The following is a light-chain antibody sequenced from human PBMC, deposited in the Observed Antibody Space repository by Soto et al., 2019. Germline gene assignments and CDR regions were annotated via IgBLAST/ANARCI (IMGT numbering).Light chain of an antibody. CDR2: AAS. Sequence: IILTQSPGTLSLSPGQRATXSCRAXXXVSSSYLAWYQQKPGQAPRLLIYAASIRATGIPDRFSGSGSGTDFTLTISRLEPEDFAVYYCQQYSSSPRMFTFGQGTKLEIK. CDR3: QQYSSSPRMFT. J-gene: IGKJ2*01. CDR1: XXVSSSY. V-gene: IGKV3-20*01.